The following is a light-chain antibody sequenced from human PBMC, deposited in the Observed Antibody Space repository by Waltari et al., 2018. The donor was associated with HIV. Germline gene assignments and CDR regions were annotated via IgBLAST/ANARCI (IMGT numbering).Light chain of an antibody. CDR3: QSTDRSGSYII. Sequence: SYALTQPPSLSVSPGQTARITCSGDALSMQYGSWYQQKPGQAPVLVIYKDSERSSGIPERFSGSSSGTTVTLTISGAQAEDEAAYFCQSTDRSGSYIIFGGGTKLTVL. CDR2: KDS. CDR1: ALSMQY. J-gene: IGLJ2*01. V-gene: IGLV3-25*03.